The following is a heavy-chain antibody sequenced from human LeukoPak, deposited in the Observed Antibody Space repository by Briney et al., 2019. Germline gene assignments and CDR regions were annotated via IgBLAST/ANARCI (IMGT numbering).Heavy chain of an antibody. CDR1: GYTFTSYG. V-gene: IGHV1-18*01. CDR3: ARGPITTRSHFDY. CDR2: ISAYSGNT. D-gene: IGHD3-22*01. Sequence: ASVKVSCKASGYTFTSYGISWVRQAPGQGLEWMGWISAYSGNTNYAQKFQGRVTITADESTSTAYMELSSLRSEDTAVYYCARGPITTRSHFDYWGQGTLVTVSS. J-gene: IGHJ4*02.